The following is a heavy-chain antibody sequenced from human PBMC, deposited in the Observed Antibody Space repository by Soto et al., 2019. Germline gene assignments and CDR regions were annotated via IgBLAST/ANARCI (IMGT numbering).Heavy chain of an antibody. Sequence: PSETLSLTCTVSGGSISSYYWSWIRQPPGKGLEWIGYIYYSGSTNYNPSLKSRVTISIDTSKNQFSLKLSSVTAADSAVYYCARGPSVRHSSGWNLDYWGQGTLVTVSS. CDR1: GGSISSYY. D-gene: IGHD6-19*01. CDR3: ARGPSVRHSSGWNLDY. J-gene: IGHJ4*02. CDR2: IYYSGST. V-gene: IGHV4-59*01.